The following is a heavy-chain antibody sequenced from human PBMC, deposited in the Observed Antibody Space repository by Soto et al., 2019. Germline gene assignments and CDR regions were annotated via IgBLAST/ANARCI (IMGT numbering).Heavy chain of an antibody. V-gene: IGHV4-59*01. CDR3: TRTITGYAFDS. D-gene: IGHD1-1*01. CDR1: GGSINSYY. CDR2: IYYTGST. J-gene: IGHJ4*02. Sequence: SETLSLTCTVSGGSINSYYWTWIRQPPGKGLEWIGYIYYTGSTNYNPSLKGRVTISLDRSKNQFSLKLGSVIAADTAMYYCTRTITGYAFDSWGQGTPVTVSS.